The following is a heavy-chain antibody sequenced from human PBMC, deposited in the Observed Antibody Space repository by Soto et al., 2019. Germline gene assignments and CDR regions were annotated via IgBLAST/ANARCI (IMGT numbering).Heavy chain of an antibody. J-gene: IGHJ6*01. CDR1: GDSIIGTGW. D-gene: IGHD3-22*01. CDR3: VRNGYYSRDV. V-gene: IGHV4-4*02. CDR2: VYHSGAT. Sequence: QVQLQESGPGLVRPSGTLSLTCAVSGDSIIGTGWWSWVRQSPGKGLAWIGEVYHSGATNYNPTLKGRVTISVDTFRNQFSLILGSVPSADTAVYYCVRNGYYSRDVWGQGTTVTVSP.